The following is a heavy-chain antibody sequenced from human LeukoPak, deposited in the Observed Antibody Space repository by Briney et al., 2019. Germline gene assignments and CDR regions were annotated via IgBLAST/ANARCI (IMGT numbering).Heavy chain of an antibody. Sequence: SETLSLTCTVSGASISSTIYYWGWIRQPPGKGLEWIRSVFYSENTYYNPSLKSRVTISVDTSKNQFSLNLNSVTAADTAVYFCASGPWVTPFDYWGQGTLVPVSS. J-gene: IGHJ4*02. CDR2: VFYSENT. D-gene: IGHD2-21*02. V-gene: IGHV4-39*07. CDR1: GASISSTIYY. CDR3: ASGPWVTPFDY.